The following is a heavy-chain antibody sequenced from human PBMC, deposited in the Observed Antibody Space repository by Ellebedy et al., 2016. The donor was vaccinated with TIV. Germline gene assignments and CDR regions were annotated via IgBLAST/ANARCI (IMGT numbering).Heavy chain of an antibody. Sequence: GESLKISXAASGFSFSDYSMHWVRQAPGKGLVWVAVVSYDGSNNYYADSVKGRFVVSRDNAKNTVYLQMNSLSTEDTAVYYCAKEKFNSGGYWGQGTLVIVSS. D-gene: IGHD5-12*01. CDR2: VSYDGSNN. CDR1: GFSFSDYS. V-gene: IGHV3-30*09. J-gene: IGHJ4*02. CDR3: AKEKFNSGGY.